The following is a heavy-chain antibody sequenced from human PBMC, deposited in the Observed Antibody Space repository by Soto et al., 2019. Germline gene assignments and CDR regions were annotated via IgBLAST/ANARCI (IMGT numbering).Heavy chain of an antibody. D-gene: IGHD3-10*01. CDR1: GGSISSDSYY. V-gene: IGHV4-39*01. CDR3: ARLWFGERPPDY. J-gene: IGHJ4*02. Sequence: PSETLSLTCTVSGGSISSDSYYWGWIHQPPGKGLECIGSIYYSGSTYYNPSLKSRVTISVDTSKNQISLKVTSVTAADTAVYYCARLWFGERPPDYWGQGTLVTVSS. CDR2: IYYSGST.